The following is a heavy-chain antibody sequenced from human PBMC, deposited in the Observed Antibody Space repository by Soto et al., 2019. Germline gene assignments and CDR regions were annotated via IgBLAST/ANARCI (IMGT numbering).Heavy chain of an antibody. V-gene: IGHV1-46*01. CDR2: INPSVGTT. CDR3: ARRSGSTAPLFDS. J-gene: IGHJ4*02. CDR1: GYTLTSYY. D-gene: IGHD3-10*01. Sequence: ASVRVSCKASGYTLTSYYIDWVRQAPGQGLEWMGKINPSVGTTTSAQKFQGRITMTRDTSTSTVYMELSSLRSEDTAVYYCARRSGSTAPLFDSWGQGSLVTVSS.